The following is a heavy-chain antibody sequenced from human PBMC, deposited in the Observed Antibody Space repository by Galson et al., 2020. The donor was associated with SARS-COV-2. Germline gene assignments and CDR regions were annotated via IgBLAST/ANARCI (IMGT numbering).Heavy chain of an antibody. Sequence: KISCKASGYTFTGYYMHWVRQAPGQGLEWMGWINPNSGGTNYAQKFQGRVTMTRDTSISTAYMELSRLRSDDTAVYYCASQPALGYCSGGSCYSWGQGTLVTVSS. CDR1: GYTFTGYY. J-gene: IGHJ4*02. V-gene: IGHV1-2*02. D-gene: IGHD2-15*01. CDR2: INPNSGGT. CDR3: ASQPALGYCSGGSCYS.